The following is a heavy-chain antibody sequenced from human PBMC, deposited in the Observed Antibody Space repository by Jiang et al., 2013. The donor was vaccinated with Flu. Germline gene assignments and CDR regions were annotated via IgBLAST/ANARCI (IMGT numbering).Heavy chain of an antibody. CDR3: ARDPFGRLGDYYYYGMDV. CDR1: GFTFSSYA. V-gene: IGHV3-30*04. J-gene: IGHJ6*02. CDR2: ILYDGSNK. Sequence: RSLRLSCAASGFTFSSYAMHWVRQAPGKGLEWVAVILYDGSNKYYADSVKGRFTISRDNSKNTLYLQMNSLRAEDTAVYYCARDPFGRLGDYYYYGMDVWGQGTTVTVSS. D-gene: IGHD1-26*01.